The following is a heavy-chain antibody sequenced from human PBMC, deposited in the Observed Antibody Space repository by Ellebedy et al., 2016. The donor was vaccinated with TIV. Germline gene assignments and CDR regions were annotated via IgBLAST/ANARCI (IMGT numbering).Heavy chain of an antibody. CDR3: ATDPDGVYGDTTAY. V-gene: IGHV3-53*01. D-gene: IGHD4-17*01. J-gene: IGHJ4*02. Sequence: GESLKISCAASGFTFRSYGMHWVRQAPGQGLEWVSLIYAGGTTNYADSVKGRFTVIRDSSENTLFLQMNTLRAEDTAVYYCATDPDGVYGDTTAYWGRGTLVTVSS. CDR2: IYAGGTT. CDR1: GFTFRSYG.